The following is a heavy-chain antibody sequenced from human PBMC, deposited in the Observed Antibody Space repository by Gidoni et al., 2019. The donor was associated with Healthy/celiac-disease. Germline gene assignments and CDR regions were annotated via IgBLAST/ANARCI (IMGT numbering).Heavy chain of an antibody. V-gene: IGHV3-49*05. J-gene: IGHJ6*02. Sequence: EVQLVESGGGLVKPGRSLRLSCTASGFTFGDYAMSWFRQAPGKGLEWVGFIRSKAYGGTTEYAASVKGRFTISRDDSKSIAYLQMNSLKTEDTAVYYCTSPIVGATTYGMDVWGQGTTVTVSS. CDR2: IRSKAYGGTT. CDR3: TSPIVGATTYGMDV. CDR1: GFTFGDYA. D-gene: IGHD1-26*01.